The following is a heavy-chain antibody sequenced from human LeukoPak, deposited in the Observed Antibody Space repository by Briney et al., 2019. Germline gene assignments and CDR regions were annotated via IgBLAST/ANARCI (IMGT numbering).Heavy chain of an antibody. J-gene: IGHJ4*02. CDR1: GGSISSYY. CDR2: IYYSGST. V-gene: IGHV4-59*12. Sequence: PSETLSLTCTVSGGSISSYYWSWIRQPPGKGLEWIGYIYYSGSTNYNPSLKSRVTISVDTSKNQFSLKLSSVTAADTAVYYCTKDLAVADYWGQGTLVTVSS. CDR3: TKDLAVADY. D-gene: IGHD6-19*01.